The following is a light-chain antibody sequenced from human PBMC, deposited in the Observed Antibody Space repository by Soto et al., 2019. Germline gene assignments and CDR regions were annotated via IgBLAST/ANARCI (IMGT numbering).Light chain of an antibody. V-gene: IGKV3-20*01. J-gene: IGKJ1*01. CDR1: QSVSSSY. CDR3: QQYGSSLTWT. Sequence: EVVLTQSPGTLSLSPGERATLSFMSSQSVSSSYLAWYQQKPGQAPRLLIYGASSRATGIPDRFSGSGSGTDFTLTISRLEPEDFAVYYCQQYGSSLTWTFGQGTKVDTK. CDR2: GAS.